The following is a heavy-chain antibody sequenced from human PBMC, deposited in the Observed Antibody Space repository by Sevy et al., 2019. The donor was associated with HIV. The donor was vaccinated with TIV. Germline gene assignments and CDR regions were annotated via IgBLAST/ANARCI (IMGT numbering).Heavy chain of an antibody. CDR1: GYTFTSYG. CDR2: ISAYNGNT. CDR3: ARGYCSGGSCYPGDWFDP. V-gene: IGHV1-18*01. Sequence: ASVKVSCKASGYTFTSYGISWVRQAPGQGLEWMGWISAYNGNTNYAQKLQGRVTMTTDTSTSTAYMERRSLRSDDTAVYYCARGYCSGGSCYPGDWFDPWGQGTLVTVSS. J-gene: IGHJ5*02. D-gene: IGHD2-15*01.